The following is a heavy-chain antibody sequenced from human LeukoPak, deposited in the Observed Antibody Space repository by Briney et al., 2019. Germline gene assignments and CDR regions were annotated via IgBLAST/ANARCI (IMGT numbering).Heavy chain of an antibody. CDR2: IKTDGSEK. V-gene: IGHV3-7*01. CDR1: GFTFSNYW. Sequence: GGSLRLSCEGSGFTFSNYWMGWVRQAPGKGLQWVANIKTDGSEKYYVDSVKGRFTISRDNAKNSLYLQMNGLRAEDTAVYYCATYSSLNRREFQYWGQGTLLTVSS. D-gene: IGHD3-22*01. CDR3: ATYSSLNRREFQY. J-gene: IGHJ1*01.